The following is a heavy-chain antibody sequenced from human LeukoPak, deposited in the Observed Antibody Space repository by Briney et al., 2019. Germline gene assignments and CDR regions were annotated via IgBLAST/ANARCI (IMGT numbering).Heavy chain of an antibody. V-gene: IGHV3-30*18. CDR2: IPYDESNK. Sequence: GTSLRLSCAASGFTFSNYGMHWVRQAPGKRLEWVALIPYDESNKYYADSVRGRFTISRDNSKNTLLLQMNSLRPEDTAVYYCAKASDSSGFRYFDYWGQGTLVTVSS. D-gene: IGHD3-22*01. J-gene: IGHJ4*02. CDR3: AKASDSSGFRYFDY. CDR1: GFTFSNYG.